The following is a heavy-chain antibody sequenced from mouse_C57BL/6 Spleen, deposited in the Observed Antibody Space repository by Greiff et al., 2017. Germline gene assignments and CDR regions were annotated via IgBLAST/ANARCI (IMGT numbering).Heavy chain of an antibody. J-gene: IGHJ3*01. V-gene: IGHV1-64*01. CDR2: IHPNSGST. D-gene: IGHD4-1*01. Sequence: QVQLQQPGAELVKPAASVKLSCKASGYTFTSYWMHWVKQRPGQGLEWIGMIHPNSGSTNYNEKFKSKATLTVDKSSRAAYMQLSSLASEDSAVYYCAREVGPWFAYWGQGTLVTVSA. CDR1: GYTFTSYW. CDR3: AREVGPWFAY.